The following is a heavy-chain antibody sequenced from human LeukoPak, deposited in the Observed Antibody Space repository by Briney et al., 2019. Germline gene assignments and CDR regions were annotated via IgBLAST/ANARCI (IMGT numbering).Heavy chain of an antibody. Sequence: GASVKVSCKASGYTFTGYYMHWVRQAPGQGLEWMGWINPNSGGTNYAQKFQGWVTMTRDTSISTAYMELSRLRSDDTAVYYCARVDTAMVPPGYYYDSSGHSSGAFDIWGQGTMVTVSS. V-gene: IGHV1-2*04. CDR3: ARVDTAMVPPGYYYDSSGHSSGAFDI. J-gene: IGHJ3*02. CDR2: INPNSGGT. CDR1: GYTFTGYY. D-gene: IGHD3-22*01.